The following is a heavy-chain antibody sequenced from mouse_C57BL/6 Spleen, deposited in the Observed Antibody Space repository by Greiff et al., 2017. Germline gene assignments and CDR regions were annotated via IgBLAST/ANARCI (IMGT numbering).Heavy chain of an antibody. V-gene: IGHV7-1*01. Sequence: EVKLMESGGGLVQSGRSLRLSCATSGFTFSDFYMEWVRQAPGKGLEWIAASRNKANDYTTEYSASVKGRFIVSRDTSQSILYLQMNALRAEDTAIYYCAREYYYGSSYDYAMDYWGQGTSVTVSS. CDR2: SRNKANDYTT. D-gene: IGHD1-1*01. CDR3: AREYYYGSSYDYAMDY. J-gene: IGHJ4*01. CDR1: GFTFSDFY.